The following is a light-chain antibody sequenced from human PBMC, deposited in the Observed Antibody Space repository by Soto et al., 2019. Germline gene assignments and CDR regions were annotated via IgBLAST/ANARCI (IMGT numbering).Light chain of an antibody. J-gene: IGKJ5*01. Sequence: IVLTQSAGTLSLSRGGRATLSCRASQSVSNNYLAWYQQKPGQAPRLLIYGASTRATGIPARFSGSGSGTEFTLTICRLQPEDIATYYCQRYENLPTFGQGTRLEIK. CDR3: QRYENLPT. CDR2: GAS. CDR1: QSVSNNY. V-gene: IGKV3-20*01.